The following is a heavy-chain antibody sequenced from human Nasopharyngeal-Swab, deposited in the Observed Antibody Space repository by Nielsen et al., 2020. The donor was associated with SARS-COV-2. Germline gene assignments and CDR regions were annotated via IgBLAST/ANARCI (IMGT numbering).Heavy chain of an antibody. V-gene: IGHV3-15*07. J-gene: IGHJ4*02. CDR1: GFTFSNAW. Sequence: GESLKISCAASGFTFSNAWMNWVRQPPGKGLEWVGRIKSKTDGGTTDYAAPVKGRFTISRDDSKNTLYLQMNSLKTEDTAVYYCTTVVPTTVTTRGYWGQGTLVTVSS. CDR2: IKSKTDGGTT. D-gene: IGHD4-17*01. CDR3: TTVVPTTVTTRGY.